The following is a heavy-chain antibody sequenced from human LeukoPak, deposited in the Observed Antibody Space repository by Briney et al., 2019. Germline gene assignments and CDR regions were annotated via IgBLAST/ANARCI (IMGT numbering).Heavy chain of an antibody. CDR1: GFSFSSYA. CDR3: AKAPVTSCRGAFCYPFDY. Sequence: GGSLRLSCATSGFSFSSYAMSWVRQAPGKGLEWVSAMSSSDDGRYYAASVRGRFTTSRDTSRSTLYLQMNSLRAEDAAVYYCAKAPVTSCRGAFCYPFDYWGQGTLVTVSS. V-gene: IGHV3-23*01. J-gene: IGHJ4*02. CDR2: MSSSDDGR. D-gene: IGHD2-15*01.